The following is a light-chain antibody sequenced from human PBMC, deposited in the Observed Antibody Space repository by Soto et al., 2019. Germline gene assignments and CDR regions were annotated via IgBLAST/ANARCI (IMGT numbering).Light chain of an antibody. V-gene: IGLV2-8*01. CDR3: SSYAGSNNPAYV. CDR1: SSDVGGYNY. J-gene: IGLJ1*01. Sequence: SALTQPPSASASTGHSVTICCTGTSSDVGGYNYVSWYQQHPGKAPKLMIYEVSKRPSGVPDRFSGSKSGNTASLTVSGLQAEDEADYYCSSYAGSNNPAYVFGTGTKVTVL. CDR2: EVS.